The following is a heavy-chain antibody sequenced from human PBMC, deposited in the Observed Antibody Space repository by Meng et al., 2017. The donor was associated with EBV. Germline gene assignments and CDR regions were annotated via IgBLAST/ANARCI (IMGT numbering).Heavy chain of an antibody. CDR1: GYTFTGYY. V-gene: IGHV1-2*06. CDR3: ARVGIAVAGTGDY. Sequence: QVQRGQSGAEVKKPGPSVKVSCKASGYTFTGYYMHWVRQAPGQGLEWMGRINPNSGGTNYAQKFQGRVTMTRDTSISTAYMELSRLRSDDTAVYYCARVGIAVAGTGDYWGQGTLVTVSS. J-gene: IGHJ4*02. D-gene: IGHD6-19*01. CDR2: INPNSGGT.